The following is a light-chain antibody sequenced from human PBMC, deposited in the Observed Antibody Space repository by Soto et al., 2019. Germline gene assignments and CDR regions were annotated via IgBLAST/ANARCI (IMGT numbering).Light chain of an antibody. CDR2: EVS. Sequence: QSALTQPPSASGSPGQSVTISCTGTNNDVGGYNYVSWYQQHPGKAPKLMIYEVSKRPSGVRDRFSGSKSGNTASLTVSGLQAEDEADYYCSSYAGSNYVFGTGTKLTVL. CDR1: NNDVGGYNY. CDR3: SSYAGSNYV. V-gene: IGLV2-8*01. J-gene: IGLJ1*01.